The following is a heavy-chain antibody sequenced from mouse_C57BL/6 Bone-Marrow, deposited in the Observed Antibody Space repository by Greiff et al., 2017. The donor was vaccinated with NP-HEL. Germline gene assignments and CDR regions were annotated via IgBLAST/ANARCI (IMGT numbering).Heavy chain of an antibody. D-gene: IGHD1-1*01. CDR1: GFTFSSYA. Sequence: EVQLQESGEGLVKPGGSLKLSCAASGFTFSSYAMSWVRQTPEKRLEWVAYISSGGDYIYYADTVKGRFTISRDNARNTLYLQMSSLKSEDTAMYYCTREGYYYGSSRFAYWGQGTLVTVSA. J-gene: IGHJ3*01. CDR3: TREGYYYGSSRFAY. CDR2: ISSGGDYI. V-gene: IGHV5-9-1*02.